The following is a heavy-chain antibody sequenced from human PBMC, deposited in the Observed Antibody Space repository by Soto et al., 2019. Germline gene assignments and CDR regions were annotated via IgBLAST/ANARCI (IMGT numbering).Heavy chain of an antibody. D-gene: IGHD3-22*01. J-gene: IGHJ6*02. Sequence: GESLKISCKGGGYRFSIYWIGWVRQMPGKGLEWMGIIYPEDSNTTYSPAFQGQVSISADKSISTAYLQWSSLKASDTAMYYCARLEYSSAHGGPMDVWGQGTTVTVYS. CDR1: GYRFSIYW. CDR3: ARLEYSSAHGGPMDV. V-gene: IGHV5-51*01. CDR2: IYPEDSNT.